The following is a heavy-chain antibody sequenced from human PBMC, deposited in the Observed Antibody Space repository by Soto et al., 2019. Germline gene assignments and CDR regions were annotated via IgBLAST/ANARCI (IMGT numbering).Heavy chain of an antibody. Sequence: QVQLVESGGGVVQPGRSLRLSCAASGFTFSSYAMHWVRQAPGKGLEWVAVISYDGSNKYYADSVKGRFTISRDNSKNTRYLQMNSLRAEDTAVYYCARDLAYDSSGSDYWGQGTLVTVSS. D-gene: IGHD3-22*01. CDR1: GFTFSSYA. J-gene: IGHJ4*02. CDR2: ISYDGSNK. V-gene: IGHV3-30-3*01. CDR3: ARDLAYDSSGSDY.